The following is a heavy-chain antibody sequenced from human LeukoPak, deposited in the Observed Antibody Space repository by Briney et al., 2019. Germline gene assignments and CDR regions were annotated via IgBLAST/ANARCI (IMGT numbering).Heavy chain of an antibody. D-gene: IGHD3-10*01. Sequence: NSGGSLRLSCAASGFIFSSYRMNWVRQAPGKGLEWVSSISSSGSYIYYADSVKGRFTISRDNAKNSLYLQMNSLRDEDTAVYYCASDGSPYYYGSGSYSVTFDYWGQGTLVTVSS. CDR3: ASDGSPYYYGSGSYSVTFDY. V-gene: IGHV3-21*01. J-gene: IGHJ4*02. CDR2: ISSSGSYI. CDR1: GFIFSSYR.